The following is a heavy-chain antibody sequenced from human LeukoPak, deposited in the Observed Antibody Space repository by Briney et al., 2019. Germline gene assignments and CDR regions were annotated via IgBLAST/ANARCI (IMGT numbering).Heavy chain of an antibody. CDR1: GGSISSYY. Sequence: SETLSLTCTVSGGSISSYYWGWIRQPPGKGLEWIGYIYYSGSTKYNPSLKSRVTISVHTSKNQFSLKLSSVTAADTAVYYCARYGGGRYYYYYHMDVWGKGTTVTVSS. CDR2: IYYSGST. V-gene: IGHV4-59*01. D-gene: IGHD3-16*01. CDR3: ARYGGGRYYYYYHMDV. J-gene: IGHJ6*03.